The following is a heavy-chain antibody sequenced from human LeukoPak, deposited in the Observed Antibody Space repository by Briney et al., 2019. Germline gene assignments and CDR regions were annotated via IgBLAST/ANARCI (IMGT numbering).Heavy chain of an antibody. CDR3: ARGPLWFGDFPNFDY. J-gene: IGHJ4*02. Sequence: ASVKVSCKASGYTFTSYGISWVRQDPGQGLEWMGWISAYNGNTNYAQKLQGRVTMTTDTSTSTAYMELRSLRSDDTAVYYCARGPLWFGDFPNFDYWGQGTLVTVSS. D-gene: IGHD3-10*01. V-gene: IGHV1-18*01. CDR1: GYTFTSYG. CDR2: ISAYNGNT.